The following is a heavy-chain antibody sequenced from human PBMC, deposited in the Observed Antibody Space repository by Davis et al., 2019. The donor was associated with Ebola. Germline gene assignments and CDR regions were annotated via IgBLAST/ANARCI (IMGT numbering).Heavy chain of an antibody. V-gene: IGHV3-30*18. Sequence: GGSLRLSCAASGFTFSSYGIHWVRQAPGKGLEWVALISIDGSDKFYADSVKGRFSISRDDSKKTVWLQMDSLRTEDTAVYFCAKDGTAMIDYYFDSWGQGTLVTVSS. CDR1: GFTFSSYG. CDR2: ISIDGSDK. CDR3: AKDGTAMIDYYFDS. J-gene: IGHJ4*02. D-gene: IGHD2-2*01.